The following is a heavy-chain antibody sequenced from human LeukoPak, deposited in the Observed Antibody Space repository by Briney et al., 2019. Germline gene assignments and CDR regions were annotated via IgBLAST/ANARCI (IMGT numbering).Heavy chain of an antibody. V-gene: IGHV4-38-2*02. CDR1: GYSISSGFY. Sequence: SETLSLTCTVSGYSISSGFYWGWIRQPPGKGLECIGSIYHSGSTYYNPSLKSRVTISVDTSKNHFSLKLSSVPAADTAVYYCARLYYDSSGPPGGGWFDPWGQGTLVTVSS. D-gene: IGHD3-22*01. CDR3: ARLYYDSSGPPGGGWFDP. CDR2: IYHSGST. J-gene: IGHJ5*02.